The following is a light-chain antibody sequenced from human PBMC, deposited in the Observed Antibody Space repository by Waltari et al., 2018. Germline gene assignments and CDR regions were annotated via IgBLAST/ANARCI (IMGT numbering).Light chain of an antibody. CDR1: QNISSN. CDR3: QESYSTSFT. J-gene: IGKJ2*01. Sequence: DIQMTQSPSSLSASVGDRVTIPCRASQNISSNLNWYQKKPGKAPKFLIYAASTLQSGVSSRFSGSGSGTDFALTISSLQPEDFATFYCQESYSTSFTFGQGTNLEIK. V-gene: IGKV1-39*01. CDR2: AAS.